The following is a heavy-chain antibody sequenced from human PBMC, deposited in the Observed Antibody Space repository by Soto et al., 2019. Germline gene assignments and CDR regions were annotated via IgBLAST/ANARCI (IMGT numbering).Heavy chain of an antibody. Sequence: PSETLSLTCTVSGGSISSYYWSWIRQPPGKGLEWIGYIYYSGSTNYNPSLKSRVTISVDTSKNQFSLKLSSVTAADTAVYYCARHYDYGDYVHWGQGTLVTVSS. J-gene: IGHJ4*02. D-gene: IGHD4-17*01. CDR1: GGSISSYY. V-gene: IGHV4-59*08. CDR2: IYYSGST. CDR3: ARHYDYGDYVH.